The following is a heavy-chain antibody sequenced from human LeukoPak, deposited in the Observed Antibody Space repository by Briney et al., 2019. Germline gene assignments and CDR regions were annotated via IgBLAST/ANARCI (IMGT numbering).Heavy chain of an antibody. D-gene: IGHD4-17*01. J-gene: IGHJ4*02. CDR3: ASYGDLDYFDY. CDR2: IYYSGST. Sequence: SETLSLTCTVSGGSISSGGRYWSWIRQHPGKGLEWIGYIYYSGSTYYNPSLKSRVTISVDTSKNQYSLKLSSVTAADTAVYYCASYGDLDYFDYWGQGTLVTVSS. CDR1: GGSISSGGRY. V-gene: IGHV4-31*03.